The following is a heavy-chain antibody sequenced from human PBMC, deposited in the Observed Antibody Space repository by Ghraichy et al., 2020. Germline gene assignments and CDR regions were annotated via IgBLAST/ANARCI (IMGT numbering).Heavy chain of an antibody. CDR3: ASIPFGYKGMDA. Sequence: SETLALTCAVSGSTIGSGYYWSWHRQSPGSGLEWSGESFHSGRTNYNPSLKSQFTMSVDKSKNQFSLDVSSVTAADTAVYYCASIPFGYKGMDAWGEGTTVTVSS. J-gene: IGHJ6*01. D-gene: IGHD3-16*01. CDR2: SFHSGRT. CDR1: GSTIGSGYY. V-gene: IGHV4-4*02.